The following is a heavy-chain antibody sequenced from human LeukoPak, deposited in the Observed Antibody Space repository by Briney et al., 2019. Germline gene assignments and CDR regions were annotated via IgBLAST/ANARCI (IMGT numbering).Heavy chain of an antibody. CDR2: IYCSGST. J-gene: IGHJ5*02. CDR1: GGSISSGGYY. CDR3: ARGGSYSGYDDPSWFDP. V-gene: IGHV4-31*03. Sequence: SETLSLTCTVSGGSISSGGYYWSWIRQHPGKGLEWIGHIYCSGSTYYNPSLKSRVTISVDTSKNQFSLKLSSVTAADTAVYYCARGGSYSGYDDPSWFDPWGQGTLVTVSS. D-gene: IGHD5-12*01.